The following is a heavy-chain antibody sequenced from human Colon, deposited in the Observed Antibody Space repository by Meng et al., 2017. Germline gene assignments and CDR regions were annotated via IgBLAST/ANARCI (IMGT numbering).Heavy chain of an antibody. CDR2: IYYSGST. D-gene: IGHD3-10*01. J-gene: IGHJ5*02. CDR3: ARVAPLLWFGELSPSWFDP. Sequence: LREAAPGLVKPSGPLLLTCTVSGGSIRRSSYYWGWFRQPPGKGLEWIGSIYYSGSTYYNPSLKSRVTISVDTSKNQFSLKLSSVTAADTAVYYCARVAPLLWFGELSPSWFDPWGQGTLVTVSS. V-gene: IGHV4-39*07. CDR1: GGSIRRSSYY.